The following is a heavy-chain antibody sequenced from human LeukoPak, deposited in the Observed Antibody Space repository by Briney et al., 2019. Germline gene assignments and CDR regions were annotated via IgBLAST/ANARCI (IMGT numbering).Heavy chain of an antibody. D-gene: IGHD2-2*02. V-gene: IGHV1-18*01. Sequence: GASVKVSCKASSYSFSGHGITWVRQAPGQGLEWMGWISAYNGNTKYAQNLQGRVTMTTDISTSTAYMELRSLRPDDTAVYYCARPGADCGSAGCYTYPYYGLDVWGQGTTVTVSS. CDR2: ISAYNGNT. CDR3: ARPGADCGSAGCYTYPYYGLDV. J-gene: IGHJ6*02. CDR1: SYSFSGHG.